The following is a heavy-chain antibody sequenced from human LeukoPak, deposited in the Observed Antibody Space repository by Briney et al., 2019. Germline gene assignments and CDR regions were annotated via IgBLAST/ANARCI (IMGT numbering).Heavy chain of an antibody. CDR2: MHTSGST. D-gene: IGHD1-26*01. CDR3: ARQDSGSHVGY. J-gene: IGHJ4*02. V-gene: IGHV4-4*07. CDR1: GGSIRSYY. Sequence: SETLSLTCTVSGGSIRSYYWNWIRQPAGKGLEWIGRMHTSGSTNYNPSLKSRVTISVDTSKNQFSLKLSSVTAADTAVYYCARQDSGSHVGYWGQGTLVTVSS.